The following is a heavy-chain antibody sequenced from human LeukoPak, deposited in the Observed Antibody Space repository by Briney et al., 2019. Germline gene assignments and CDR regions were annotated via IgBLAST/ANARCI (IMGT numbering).Heavy chain of an antibody. CDR1: GFTFDDYG. V-gene: IGHV3-20*04. CDR2: INWNGGST. D-gene: IGHD6-13*01. J-gene: IGHJ4*02. CDR3: ARGYSSSWAFDY. Sequence: GGSLRLSCAASGFTFDDYGMSWVRQAPGKGLEWVSGINWNGGSTGYADSVKGRFTISRDNAKNSLYLQMNSPRAEDTALYYCARGYSSSWAFDYWGQGTLVTVSS.